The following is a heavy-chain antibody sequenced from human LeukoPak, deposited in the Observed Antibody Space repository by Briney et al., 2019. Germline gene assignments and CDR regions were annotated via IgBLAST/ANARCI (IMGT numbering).Heavy chain of an antibody. CDR2: ISGSGNRT. J-gene: IGHJ6*02. V-gene: IGHV3-23*01. Sequence: PGGSLRLSCAASGFTFSSYAMSWVRQAPGKGLEWVSSISGSGNRTYYADSVKGRFTISKDNAKNSLYLQMNSLRAEDTALYHCARNNGMDVWGQGTTVIVSS. CDR1: GFTFSSYA. CDR3: ARNNGMDV.